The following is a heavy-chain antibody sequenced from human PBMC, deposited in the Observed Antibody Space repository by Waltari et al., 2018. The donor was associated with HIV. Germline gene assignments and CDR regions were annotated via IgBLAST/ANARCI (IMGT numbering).Heavy chain of an antibody. CDR1: GHTLSELS. V-gene: IGHV1-24*01. Sequence: QVQLVQSGAEVKKPGASVKVSCKVSGHTLSELSMHWVRQVPGKGLEWMGNFVPEDDKTIDEQKVQGRVTMTEDTASDTAYMELSSLTAGDTAVYYCATDFSGRVRAYSYYSLDVWGQVTTVTVSS. CDR3: ATDFSGRVRAYSYYSLDV. J-gene: IGHJ6*02. D-gene: IGHD3-10*01. CDR2: FVPEDDKT.